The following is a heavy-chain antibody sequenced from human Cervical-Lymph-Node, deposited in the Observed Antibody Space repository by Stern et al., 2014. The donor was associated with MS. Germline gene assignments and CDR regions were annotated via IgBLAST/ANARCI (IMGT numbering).Heavy chain of an antibody. J-gene: IGHJ4*02. V-gene: IGHV3-53*01. CDR3: ARFTHKDY. CDR1: GFSVSKNY. CDR2: IYSGGSA. Sequence: EDQLVESGGGLIQPGGSLRLSCAASGFSVSKNYMSWVRQAPGKGLEWVSVIYSGGSAHYTGSVKGRFTTSRDSSKNTVYLQMNNLRTEDTAMYYCARFTHKDYWGQGIAVTVSS.